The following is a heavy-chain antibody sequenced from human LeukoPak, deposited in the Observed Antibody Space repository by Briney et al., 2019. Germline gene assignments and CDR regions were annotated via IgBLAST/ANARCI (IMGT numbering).Heavy chain of an antibody. CDR2: IRYDGSRT. CDR3: AKDRSWGMNSAEY. CDR1: GFIFKNFG. Sequence: SGGSLRLPCAASGFIFKNFGMYWVRQAPGKGLEWVAFIRYDGSRTYYTDFVKGRFTISRDNSNNTLYLQMNSLRPEDTAVYFCAKDRSWGMNSAEYWGQGTLVTVSS. D-gene: IGHD7-27*01. J-gene: IGHJ4*02. V-gene: IGHV3-30*02.